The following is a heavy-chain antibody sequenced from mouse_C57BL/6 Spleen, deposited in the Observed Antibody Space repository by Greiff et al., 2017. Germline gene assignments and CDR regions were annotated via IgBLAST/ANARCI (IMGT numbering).Heavy chain of an antibody. J-gene: IGHJ2*01. CDR2: IDPSDSET. CDR3: ARRGDITTVVARDYFDY. Sequence: VQLQQPGAELVRPGSSVKLSCKASGYTFTSYWMHWVKQRPIQGLEWIGNIDPSDSETHYNQKFKDKATLTVDKSSSTAYMQLSSLTSEDSAVYYCARRGDITTVVARDYFDYWGQGTTLTVSS. D-gene: IGHD1-1*01. V-gene: IGHV1-52*01. CDR1: GYTFTSYW.